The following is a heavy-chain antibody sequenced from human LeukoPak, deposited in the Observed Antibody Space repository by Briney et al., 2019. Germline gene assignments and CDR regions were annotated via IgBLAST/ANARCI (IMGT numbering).Heavy chain of an antibody. Sequence: SETLSLTCAVYGGSFSGYYWSWIRQPPGKGLEWIGEINHSGSTNYNPSLKSRVTISVDTSKNQFSLKLSSVAAADTAVYYCAAAASGSSADYWGQGTLVTVSS. V-gene: IGHV4-34*01. D-gene: IGHD1-26*01. J-gene: IGHJ4*02. CDR3: AAAASGSSADY. CDR1: GGSFSGYY. CDR2: INHSGST.